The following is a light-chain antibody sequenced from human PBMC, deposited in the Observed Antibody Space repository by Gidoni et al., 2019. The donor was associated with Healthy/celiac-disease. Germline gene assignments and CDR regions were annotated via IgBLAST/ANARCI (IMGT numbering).Light chain of an antibody. CDR2: GAS. Sequence: PGERATLSCRASQSVSSSYLAWYQQKPGQAPRLLIYGASSRATGNPDRFSGSGSGTDFTLTISRLEPEDFAVYYCQQYGSSPYTFGQGTKLEIK. J-gene: IGKJ2*01. CDR3: QQYGSSPYT. CDR1: QSVSSSY. V-gene: IGKV3-20*01.